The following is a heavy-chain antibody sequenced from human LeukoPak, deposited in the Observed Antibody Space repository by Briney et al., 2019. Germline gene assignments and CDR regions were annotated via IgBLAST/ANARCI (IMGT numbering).Heavy chain of an antibody. J-gene: IGHJ4*02. V-gene: IGHV3-33*01. CDR3: ARGAYNWNSPPFGY. CDR1: GFTFRSHG. D-gene: IGHD1-7*01. CDR2: IWYDGSNK. Sequence: GGSLRLSCAASGFTFRSHGMHWVRQAPGKGLEWVAFIWYDGSNKYYTDSVKGRFTISRDNSKNTLYLQMNSLRAEDTAVYYCARGAYNWNSPPFGYWGQGTLVTVSS.